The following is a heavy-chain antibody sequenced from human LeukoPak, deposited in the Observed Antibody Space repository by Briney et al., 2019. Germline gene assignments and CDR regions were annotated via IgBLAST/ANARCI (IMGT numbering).Heavy chain of an antibody. V-gene: IGHV4-34*01. Sequence: PSETLSLTCAVYGGSFSGYYWSWIRQPPGKGLEWIGEINHSGSTNYNPSLKSRVTISVDTSKNQFSLKLSSVTAADTVVYYCARGWMEIRAFDIWGQGTMVTVSS. J-gene: IGHJ3*02. CDR2: INHSGST. CDR3: ARGWMEIRAFDI. D-gene: IGHD2-2*03. CDR1: GGSFSGYY.